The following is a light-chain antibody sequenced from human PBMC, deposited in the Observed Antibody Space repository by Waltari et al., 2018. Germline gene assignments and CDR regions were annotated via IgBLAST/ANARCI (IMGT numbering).Light chain of an antibody. CDR3: QQSYSTPRLT. V-gene: IGKV1-39*01. CDR1: QSISNY. CDR2: AAS. Sequence: DIQMTQSPSSLSASVGDRVTITCRASQSISNYLNWYQQKPEKAPKLLIYAASSLQSGVPSRFSGSGSGTDFTLTINSLQPEDFATYYCQQSYSTPRLTFGGGTKVEIK. J-gene: IGKJ4*01.